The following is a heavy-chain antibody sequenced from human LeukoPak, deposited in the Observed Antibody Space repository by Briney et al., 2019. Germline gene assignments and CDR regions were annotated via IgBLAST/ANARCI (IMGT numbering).Heavy chain of an antibody. CDR3: ARSRGFCSSTSCFAGSGYFDY. CDR1: GFTVSSNY. Sequence: PGGSLRLSCAASGFTVSSNYMSWVRQAPGKGLEWVSVIYGGGSTYYADSVKGRFTISRDNSKNTLYLQMNSLRAEDTAVYYCARSRGFCSSTSCFAGSGYFDYWGQGTLVTVSS. D-gene: IGHD2-2*01. V-gene: IGHV3-66*01. J-gene: IGHJ4*02. CDR2: IYGGGST.